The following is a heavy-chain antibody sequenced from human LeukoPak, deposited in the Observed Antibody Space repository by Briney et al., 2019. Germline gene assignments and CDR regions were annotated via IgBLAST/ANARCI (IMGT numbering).Heavy chain of an antibody. V-gene: IGHV4-31*03. Sequence: PSQTLSLTCSVSGGSISSGGYYWNWIRQHPGKGLEWIGYIYHSGSTNYHPSLKSRVTISVDTSKNQFSLKLNSVTAADTAVYYCARDGRYCSTTSCQGWFDPWGQGTLVTVSS. CDR2: IYHSGST. D-gene: IGHD2-2*01. CDR3: ARDGRYCSTTSCQGWFDP. J-gene: IGHJ5*02. CDR1: GGSISSGGYY.